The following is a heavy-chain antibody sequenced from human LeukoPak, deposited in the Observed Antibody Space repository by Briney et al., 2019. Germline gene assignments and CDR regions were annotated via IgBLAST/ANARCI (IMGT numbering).Heavy chain of an antibody. D-gene: IGHD3-10*01. CDR2: IWYDGSHQ. CDR3: ARDLGLRYGSGAYRFDP. V-gene: IGHV3-33*08. CDR1: GFSFSTYG. Sequence: PGGSLRLSCAAYGFSFSTYGMHWVRQAPGKRLESVAVIWYDGSHQYYADSVKGRFTISRDMSNNTLYLQTNNLRVDDMALYYCARDLGLRYGSGAYRFDPWGQGTQVIVSS. J-gene: IGHJ5*02.